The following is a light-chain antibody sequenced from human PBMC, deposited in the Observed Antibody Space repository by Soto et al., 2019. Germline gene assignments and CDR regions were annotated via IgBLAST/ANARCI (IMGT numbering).Light chain of an antibody. V-gene: IGKV3-20*01. CDR2: GGS. J-gene: IGKJ3*01. Sequence: EIVLTQSPGTLSLSPGERATLSCRASQSVSSSDLAWYQQKPDQAPRLLVYGGSSRAIGIPDRFRGSGSGTDFTLPIRRPEPEDFAVYYCQYLGNSPFTFGPWTKVDIK. CDR3: QYLGNSPFT. CDR1: QSVSSSD.